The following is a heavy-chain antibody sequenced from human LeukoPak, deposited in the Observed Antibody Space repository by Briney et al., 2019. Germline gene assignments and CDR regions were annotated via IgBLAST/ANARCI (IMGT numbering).Heavy chain of an antibody. CDR3: ARGRGKLELCYFDY. CDR2: MNPNSGNT. J-gene: IGHJ4*02. V-gene: IGHV1-8*03. D-gene: IGHD1-7*01. Sequence: GASVKVSCKASGYTFTSYDINWVRQATGQGLEWMGWMNPNSGNTGYAQKFQGRVTITRNTSISTAYMELSSLRSEDTAVYYCARGRGKLELCYFDYWGQGTLVTVSS. CDR1: GYTFTSYD.